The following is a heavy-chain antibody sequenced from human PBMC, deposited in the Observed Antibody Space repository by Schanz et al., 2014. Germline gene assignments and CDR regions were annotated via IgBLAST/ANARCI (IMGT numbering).Heavy chain of an antibody. CDR2: MYINSGST. CDR1: GFTVNTNY. V-gene: IGHV3-53*01. J-gene: IGHJ1*01. D-gene: IGHD5-12*01. Sequence: EVQLVESGGCLIQPGGSLRLSCAVSGFTVNTNYMSWVRQAPGKGLEWISSMYINSGSTQYADSVKGRFIISRDSSKNTLFLQMNSLRAEDTAVYFCARDGGRDGYNLAFEVWGQGTLVTVSS. CDR3: ARDGGRDGYNLAFEV.